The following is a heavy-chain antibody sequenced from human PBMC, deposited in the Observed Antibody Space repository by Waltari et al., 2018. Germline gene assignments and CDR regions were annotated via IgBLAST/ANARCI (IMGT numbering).Heavy chain of an antibody. Sequence: QVQLVQSGAEVKKPGASVKVSCKASGYTFTSYYMHWVRQAPGQGLEWMGIINPSGGSTSYAQKFQGRVTMTRDTSTSTVYMELSSLRSEDTAVYYCARDRELDQYYYYGMDVWGQGTTVTVSS. CDR2: INPSGGST. V-gene: IGHV1-46*01. CDR3: ARDRELDQYYYYGMDV. CDR1: GYTFTSYY. J-gene: IGHJ6*02. D-gene: IGHD1-26*01.